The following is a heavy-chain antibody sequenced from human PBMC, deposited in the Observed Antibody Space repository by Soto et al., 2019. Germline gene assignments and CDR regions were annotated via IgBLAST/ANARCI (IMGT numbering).Heavy chain of an antibody. V-gene: IGHV3-30*18. CDR3: AKDPSPFFYYDTTRPQNWFDP. J-gene: IGHJ5*02. D-gene: IGHD3-22*01. Sequence: GGSLRLSCEASGFTFSTYGMHWVRQAPGKGLEWVAVISYDGSHKYYADSVKGRFTISRDNSKNTLYVQMDSLRVEDTAMYYCAKDPSPFFYYDTTRPQNWFDPWGQGTLVSGSS. CDR1: GFTFSTYG. CDR2: ISYDGSHK.